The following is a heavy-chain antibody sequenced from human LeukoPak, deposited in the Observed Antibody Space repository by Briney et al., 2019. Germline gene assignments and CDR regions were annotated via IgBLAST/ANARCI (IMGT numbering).Heavy chain of an antibody. CDR2: IFYSGST. CDR1: GGSISSSSYN. J-gene: IGHJ6*02. CDR3: ERDVPYYYGSGSYYKTLWYYGMDV. V-gene: IGHV4-39*07. Sequence: PSETLSLTCTVSGGSISSSSYNWGWIRQPPGKGLEWIGSIFYSGSTYYSPSLKSRVTISVDTSKNQFSLKLSSVTAADTAVYYCERDVPYYYGSGSYYKTLWYYGMDVWGQGTTVTVSS. D-gene: IGHD3-10*01.